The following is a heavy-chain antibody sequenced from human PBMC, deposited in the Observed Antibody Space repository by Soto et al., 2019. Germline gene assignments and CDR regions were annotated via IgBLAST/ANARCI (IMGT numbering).Heavy chain of an antibody. CDR2: MNPNTGNA. CDR1: GYTFTNYD. CDR3: ARKYTYVYNDFDP. J-gene: IGHJ5*02. D-gene: IGHD5-18*01. Sequence: ASVKVSCKASGYTFTNYDINWVRQATGQGLEWMGWMNPNTGNAGYAHEFQGRVTMTRSTSTSTAYMELSSLRSEDTAVYYCARKYTYVYNDFDPWGQGTLVTVSS. V-gene: IGHV1-8*01.